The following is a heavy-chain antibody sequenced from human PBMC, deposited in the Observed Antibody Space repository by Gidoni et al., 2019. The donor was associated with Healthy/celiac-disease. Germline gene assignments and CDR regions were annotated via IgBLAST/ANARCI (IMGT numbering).Heavy chain of an antibody. J-gene: IGHJ4*02. Sequence: QLQLQESGPGLVKPSETLSLTCTVPGGSISSSSYYWGWIRQPPGKGLEWIGSIYYSGSTYYNPSLKSRVTISVDTSKNQFSLKLSSVTAADTAVYYCARQHPSWGYFDYWGQGTLVTVSS. CDR3: ARQHPSWGYFDY. D-gene: IGHD1-26*01. V-gene: IGHV4-39*01. CDR2: IYYSGST. CDR1: GGSISSSSYY.